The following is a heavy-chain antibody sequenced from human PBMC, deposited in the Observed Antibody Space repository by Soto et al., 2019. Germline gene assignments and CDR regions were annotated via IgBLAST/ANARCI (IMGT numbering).Heavy chain of an antibody. V-gene: IGHV3-7*01. CDR1: GFTFSSYW. Sequence: GGSLRLSCAAPGFTFSSYWMSWVRQAPGKGLEWVANIKQDGSEKYYVDSVKGRFTISRDNAKNSLYLQMNSLRAEDTAVYYCAKGVPGIAVAGTGYFQHWGQGTLVTVSS. J-gene: IGHJ1*01. D-gene: IGHD6-19*01. CDR3: AKGVPGIAVAGTGYFQH. CDR2: IKQDGSEK.